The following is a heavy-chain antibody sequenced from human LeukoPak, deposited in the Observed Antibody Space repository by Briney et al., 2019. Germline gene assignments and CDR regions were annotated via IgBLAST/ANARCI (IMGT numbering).Heavy chain of an antibody. V-gene: IGHV1-69*05. CDR2: IIPIFGTA. CDR3: ARIAAAGTGLDY. J-gene: IGHJ4*02. D-gene: IGHD6-13*01. Sequence: SVRVSCKASGGTFSSYAISWLRQAPGQGLEWMGGIIPIFGTANYAQKFQGRVTITTDESTSTAYMELSSLSSEDTAVYYCARIAAAGTGLDYWGQGTLVTVSS. CDR1: GGTFSSYA.